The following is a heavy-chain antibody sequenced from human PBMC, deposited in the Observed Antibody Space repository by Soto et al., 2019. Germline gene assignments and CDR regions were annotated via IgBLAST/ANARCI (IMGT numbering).Heavy chain of an antibody. CDR1: GGSFSGYY. CDR3: ARGSMVIFGVVIMRGDAFDI. V-gene: IGHV4-34*01. J-gene: IGHJ3*02. Sequence: SETLSLTCAVYGGSFSGYYWSWIRQPPGKGLEWIGEINHSGSTNYNPSLKSRVTISVDTSKNQFSLKLSSVTAADTAVYYCARGSMVIFGVVIMRGDAFDIWGQGTMVTVSS. CDR2: INHSGST. D-gene: IGHD3-3*01.